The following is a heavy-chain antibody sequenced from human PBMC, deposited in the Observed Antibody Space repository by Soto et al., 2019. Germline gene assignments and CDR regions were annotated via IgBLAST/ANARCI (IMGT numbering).Heavy chain of an antibody. CDR1: GGTFSSYA. D-gene: IGHD6-19*01. J-gene: IGHJ6*02. CDR3: ARVSVAAKYYYYYYGMDV. CDR2: IIPIFGTA. V-gene: IGHV1-69*13. Sequence: GASVKVSCKASGGTFSSYAISWVRQAPGQGLEWMGGIIPIFGTANYAQKFQGRVTITADESTSTAYMELSSLRSEDTAVYYCARVSVAAKYYYYYYGMDVWGQGTTVTV.